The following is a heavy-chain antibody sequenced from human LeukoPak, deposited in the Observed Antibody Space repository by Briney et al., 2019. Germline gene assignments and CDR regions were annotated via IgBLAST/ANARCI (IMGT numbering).Heavy chain of an antibody. CDR1: GYPFTGYY. Sequence: ASVKVSCKASGYPFTGYYMHWVRQAPGQGLEWMGWTNPNSGGTNYAQKFQGRVTMTRDTSISTAYMELSRLRSDDTAVYYCARSELAYCGGDCYDWFDPWGQGTLVTVSS. V-gene: IGHV1-2*02. D-gene: IGHD2-21*02. CDR2: TNPNSGGT. CDR3: ARSELAYCGGDCYDWFDP. J-gene: IGHJ5*02.